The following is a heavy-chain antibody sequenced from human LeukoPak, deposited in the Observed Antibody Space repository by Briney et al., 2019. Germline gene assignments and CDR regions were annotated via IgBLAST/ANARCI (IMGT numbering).Heavy chain of an antibody. V-gene: IGHV3-23*01. J-gene: IGHJ4*02. Sequence: PGGSLRLSCAVSGFTFNTYGMTWVRQAPGKGLEWVSGISGSDGSTYHADSVKGRFTISRDNSKNTLYLQMNSLRAEDTAVYYCAKRGGMYPAHYFDYWGQGTLVTVSS. CDR1: GFTFNTYG. CDR2: ISGSDGST. CDR3: AKRGGMYPAHYFDY. D-gene: IGHD6-13*01.